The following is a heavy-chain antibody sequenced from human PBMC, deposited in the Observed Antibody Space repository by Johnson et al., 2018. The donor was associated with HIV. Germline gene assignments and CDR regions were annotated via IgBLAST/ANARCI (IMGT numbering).Heavy chain of an antibody. J-gene: IGHJ3*02. Sequence: VQLVESGGGLVQPGTSPRLFCVVSGLNFRDYSIHWVRPTSGKGLEWVAVISFVGSTILYADRVRRRFTIYRDNSKNTLSLQMNSLRAEDTAVYYCAKSYGSCYSGSSVRRDAFDIWGQGTMVTVSS. CDR1: GLNFRDYS. V-gene: IGHV3-30*18. D-gene: IGHD1-26*01. CDR3: AKSYGSCYSGSSVRRDAFDI. CDR2: ISFVGSTI.